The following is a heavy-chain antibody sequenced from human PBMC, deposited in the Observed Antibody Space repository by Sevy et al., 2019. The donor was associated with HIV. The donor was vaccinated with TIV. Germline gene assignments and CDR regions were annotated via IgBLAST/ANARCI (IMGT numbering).Heavy chain of an antibody. V-gene: IGHV3-30-3*01. J-gene: IGHJ5*02. CDR1: GLTFSSHA. CDR2: ISYDGNIR. Sequence: FLRLSCAASGLTFSSHAMHWVRQAPGKGLESVAVISYDGNIRYYGDSVKGRFTISRYDSKNTLYPQMNSLRAEDKAVYYCARDLGYESSGYLPFFDPRGQGTLVIVSS. CDR3: ARDLGYESSGYLPFFDP. D-gene: IGHD3-22*01.